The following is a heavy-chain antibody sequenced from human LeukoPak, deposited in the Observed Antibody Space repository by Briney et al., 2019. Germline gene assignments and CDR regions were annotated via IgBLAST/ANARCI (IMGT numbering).Heavy chain of an antibody. Sequence: PGRSLRLSCAASGFTFSSYAMHWVRQAPGKGLEWVAVISYDGSNKYYADSVKGRFTISRDNAKNSLYLQMNSLRAEDTAVYYCAREDASAFDIWGQGTMVTVSS. J-gene: IGHJ3*02. CDR2: ISYDGSNK. CDR3: AREDASAFDI. D-gene: IGHD2-2*01. CDR1: GFTFSSYA. V-gene: IGHV3-30*04.